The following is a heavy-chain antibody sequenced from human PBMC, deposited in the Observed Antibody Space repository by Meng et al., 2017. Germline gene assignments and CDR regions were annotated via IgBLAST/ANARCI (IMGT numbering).Heavy chain of an antibody. CDR1: CGTFTSYA. D-gene: IGHD4-17*01. J-gene: IGHJ4*02. CDR3: AMILRNSYGDYEDY. Sequence: QWRLFPSWADLHTPVSSVQVSCQPSCGTFTSYAISWVRQAPGQGLEWLGVLLPIFGTANYAQKFQGRVTITADESTSTAYMELSSLRSEDTAVYYCAMILRNSYGDYEDYWGQGTLVTVSS. V-gene: IGHV1-69*01. CDR2: LLPIFGTA.